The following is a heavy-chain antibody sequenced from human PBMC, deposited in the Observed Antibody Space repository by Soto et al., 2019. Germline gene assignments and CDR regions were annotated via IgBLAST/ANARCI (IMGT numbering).Heavy chain of an antibody. CDR2: IYYSGST. J-gene: IGHJ5*02. V-gene: IGHV4-59*01. CDR1: GGSISSYY. CDR3: ARVGMDKRFVDPQNWFDP. D-gene: IGHD2-2*03. Sequence: SETLSLTCTVSGGSISSYYWSWIRQPPGEGLEWIGYIYYSGSTNYNPSLKSRVTISVDTSKNQFSLKLSSVTAADTAVYYCARVGMDKRFVDPQNWFDPWGQGTLVTVSS.